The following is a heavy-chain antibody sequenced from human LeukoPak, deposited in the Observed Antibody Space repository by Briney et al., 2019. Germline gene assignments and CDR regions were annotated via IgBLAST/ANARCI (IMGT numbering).Heavy chain of an antibody. Sequence: PSETLSLTCTVSGGSISSGNYYWSWIRQPPGKGLEWIGRIYTSGSTNYNPSLKSRVTISVDTSKNQFSLKLSSVTAADTAVYYCAREADSNYWGQGNLVTVSS. CDR2: IYTSGST. V-gene: IGHV4-61*02. J-gene: IGHJ4*02. CDR3: AREADSNY. D-gene: IGHD3-22*01. CDR1: GGSISSGNYY.